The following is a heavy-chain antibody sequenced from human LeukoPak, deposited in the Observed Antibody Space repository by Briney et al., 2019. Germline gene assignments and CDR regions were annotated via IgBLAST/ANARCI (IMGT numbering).Heavy chain of an antibody. Sequence: GGSLRLSCAASGFTFSSYWMSWVRQAPGKGLEWVANIKQDGSEKYYVDSVKGRFTISRDNAKNSLYLQMNSLRAEDTAVYYCARLDYDFWSGRRYFDYWGQGTLVTVSS. D-gene: IGHD3-3*01. CDR2: IKQDGSEK. J-gene: IGHJ4*02. V-gene: IGHV3-7*01. CDR1: GFTFSSYW. CDR3: ARLDYDFWSGRRYFDY.